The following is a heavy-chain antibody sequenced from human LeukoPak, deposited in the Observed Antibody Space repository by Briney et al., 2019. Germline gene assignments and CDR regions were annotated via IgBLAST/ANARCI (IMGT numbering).Heavy chain of an antibody. CDR3: ARDRGIAARPGYYGMDV. D-gene: IGHD6-6*01. CDR1: GGSISSYY. J-gene: IGHJ6*02. Sequence: SETLSLTCTVSGGSISSYYWSWIRQPPGKGLEWIGYIYYSGSTNYNPSLKSRVTISVDTSKNQFSLKLGSVTAADTAVYYCARDRGIAARPGYYGMDVWGQGTTVTVSS. V-gene: IGHV4-59*01. CDR2: IYYSGST.